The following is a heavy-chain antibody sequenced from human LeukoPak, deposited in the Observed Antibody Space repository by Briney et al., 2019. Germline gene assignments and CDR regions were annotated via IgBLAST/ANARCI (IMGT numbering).Heavy chain of an antibody. CDR1: GYTFTSYD. V-gene: IGHV1-8*01. D-gene: IGHD3-3*01. J-gene: IGHJ6*02. CDR3: ARRPVITIFGVANPRKNGMDV. CDR2: MNPNSGNT. Sequence: ASVKVSCKASGYTFTSYDINWVRQATGQGLEWMGWMNPNSGNTGYAQKFQGRVTMTRNTSISTAYMEVSSLRSEDTAVYYCARRPVITIFGVANPRKNGMDVWGQGTTVTVSS.